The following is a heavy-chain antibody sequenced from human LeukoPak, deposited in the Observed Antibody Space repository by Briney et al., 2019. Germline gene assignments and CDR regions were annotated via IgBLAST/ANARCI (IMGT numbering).Heavy chain of an antibody. J-gene: IGHJ3*02. D-gene: IGHD3-22*01. CDR3: ARGRGVVISAFDI. Sequence: SGGSLRLSCAASGFTFSDYYMSWIRQAPGKGLEWVSYVSSGSSTIYYADSVKGRFTVSRDNGKRSLYLHMNSLRAEDTAVYYCARGRGVVISAFDIWGQGTMVTVSS. CDR2: VSSGSSTI. CDR1: GFTFSDYY. V-gene: IGHV3-11*04.